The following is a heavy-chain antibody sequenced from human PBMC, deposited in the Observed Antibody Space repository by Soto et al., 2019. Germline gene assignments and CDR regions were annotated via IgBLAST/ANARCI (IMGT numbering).Heavy chain of an antibody. CDR3: ARLQYTVVTAINV. Sequence: SETLSLTCTVSGDSISSGGFYWGWIRQHPGNGLEWIGYIHYNGNAYYSPSLESRATISVDTSKNQIFLRLTNMNAEDTAVYYGARLQYTVVTAINVWGQGTMVTVSS. CDR2: IHYNGNA. V-gene: IGHV4-31*03. CDR1: GDSISSGGFY. J-gene: IGHJ3*01. D-gene: IGHD4-17*01.